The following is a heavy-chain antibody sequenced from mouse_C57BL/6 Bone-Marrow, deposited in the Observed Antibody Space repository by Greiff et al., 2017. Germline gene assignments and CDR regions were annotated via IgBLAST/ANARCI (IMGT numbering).Heavy chain of an antibody. CDR3: ATNWEFAY. D-gene: IGHD4-1*01. V-gene: IGHV1-69*01. J-gene: IGHJ3*01. Sequence: QVQLQQPGAELVMPGASVKLSCKASGYTFTSYWMHWVQQRPGQGLEWIGEIDPSDSYTNYNQKFKGKSTLTVDKSSSTAYMQLSSLTSEDSAVYYCATNWEFAYWGQGTLVTVSA. CDR1: GYTFTSYW. CDR2: IDPSDSYT.